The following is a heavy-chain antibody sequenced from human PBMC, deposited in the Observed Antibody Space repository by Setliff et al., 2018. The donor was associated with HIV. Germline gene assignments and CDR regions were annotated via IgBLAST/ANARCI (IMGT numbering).Heavy chain of an antibody. Sequence: PGESLKISCKASGYSFTNYWIGWVRQMPGKGLEWMGIIHPGDSETRYSPSFQGQVIISADKSINTAYLQWSSLKASDTAMYYCASLQPDAVDAWGQGTTVTVS. V-gene: IGHV5-51*01. CDR3: ASLQPDAVDA. J-gene: IGHJ6*02. CDR2: IHPGDSET. CDR1: GYSFTNYW.